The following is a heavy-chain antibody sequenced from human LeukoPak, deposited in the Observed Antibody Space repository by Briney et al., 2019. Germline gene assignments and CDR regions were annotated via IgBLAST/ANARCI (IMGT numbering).Heavy chain of an antibody. CDR2: INPSGGST. CDR3: ARDLTDYYDSRGYFDY. V-gene: IGHV1-46*01. CDR1: GYTFTSYY. Sequence: ASVKVSCKASGYTFTSYYMHWVRQAPGQGLEWMGIINPSGGSTSYAQKFQGRVTMTRDTSTSTVYMELSSLRSEDTAVCYCARDLTDYYDSRGYFDYWGQGTLVTVSS. J-gene: IGHJ4*02. D-gene: IGHD3-22*01.